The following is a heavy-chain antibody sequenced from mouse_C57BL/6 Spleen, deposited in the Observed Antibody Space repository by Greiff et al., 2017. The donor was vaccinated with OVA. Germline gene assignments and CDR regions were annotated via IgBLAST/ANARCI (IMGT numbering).Heavy chain of an antibody. CDR1: GFSLTSYG. J-gene: IGHJ4*01. CDR2: IWSDGST. V-gene: IGHV2-6-1*01. D-gene: IGHD2-3*01. Sequence: QVQLQQSGPGLVAPSQSLSITCTVSGFSLTSYGVHWVRQPPGKGLEWLVVIWSDGSTTYNSAPKSRLSISKDNSKSQVFLKMNSLQTDDTAMYYCARHENYDGYFYAMDYWGQGTSVTVSS. CDR3: ARHENYDGYFYAMDY.